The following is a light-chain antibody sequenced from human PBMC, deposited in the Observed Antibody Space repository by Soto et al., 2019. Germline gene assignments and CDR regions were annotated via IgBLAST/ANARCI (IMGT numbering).Light chain of an antibody. CDR2: DVN. J-gene: IGLJ2*01. Sequence: QSVLTQPASVSGSPGQSITISCTGTSSDIGAYNFVSWYQQHPGKAPKLMLYDVNIRPSGVSNRFSGSKSGNTASLTISGLQAEDEADYYCTSRTTSNTMIFGGGTKVTVL. CDR3: TSRTTSNTMI. V-gene: IGLV2-14*03. CDR1: SSDIGAYNF.